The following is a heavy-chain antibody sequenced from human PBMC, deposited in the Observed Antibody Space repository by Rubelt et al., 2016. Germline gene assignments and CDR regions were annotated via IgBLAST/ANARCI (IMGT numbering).Heavy chain of an antibody. CDR3: ARDLGSDSSSFGAFDI. V-gene: IGHV3-7*03. Sequence: EVQLVESGGGLVQPGGSLRLSCAASGFTFSSYWMSWVRQAPGKGLEWVANIKQDGSEEYYVDSVKGRLTIARDNAKNSRYLQRNSLRAEDTAVYYGARDLGSDSSSFGAFDIWGQGTMVTVSS. CDR1: GFTFSSYW. CDR2: IKQDGSEE. J-gene: IGHJ3*02. D-gene: IGHD6-13*01.